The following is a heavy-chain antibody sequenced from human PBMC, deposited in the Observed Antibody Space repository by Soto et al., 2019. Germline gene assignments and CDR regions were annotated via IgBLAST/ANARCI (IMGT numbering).Heavy chain of an antibody. Sequence: GGSLRLSCAASGFTFSSYGMYWVRQAPGKGLEWGAVISYDGSNKYYADSVKGRFTISRDNSKNTLYLQMNSLRVDDTAVYYCAKAPSPCSGGSCYVDDSGQGALVTVSS. V-gene: IGHV3-30*18. J-gene: IGHJ4*02. CDR2: ISYDGSNK. CDR3: AKAPSPCSGGSCYVDD. D-gene: IGHD2-15*01. CDR1: GFTFSSYG.